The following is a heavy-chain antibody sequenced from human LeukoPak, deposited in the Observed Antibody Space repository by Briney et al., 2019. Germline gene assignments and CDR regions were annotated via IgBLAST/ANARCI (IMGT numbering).Heavy chain of an antibody. Sequence: GGSLRLSCAASGFTFRSYAMSWVRQAPGKGLEWVSAISGSSSSTYYADSVKGRFSISRDNSKNTLYLQMNSLRAEDTAVYYCAKVRMITMIAYDAFDIWGQGTMVTVSS. V-gene: IGHV3-23*01. J-gene: IGHJ3*02. CDR1: GFTFRSYA. CDR2: ISGSSSST. D-gene: IGHD3-22*01. CDR3: AKVRMITMIAYDAFDI.